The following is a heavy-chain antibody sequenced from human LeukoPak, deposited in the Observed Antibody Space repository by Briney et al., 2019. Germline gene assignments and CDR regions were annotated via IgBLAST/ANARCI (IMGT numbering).Heavy chain of an antibody. D-gene: IGHD6-6*01. Sequence: SVKVSCKASGYTFTGYYMHWVRQAPGQGLEWMGWINPNSGGTNYAQKFQGRVTMTRDTSISTAYMELSRLRSDDTAVYYCARESAAPAGYFDYWGQGTLVTVSS. CDR3: ARESAAPAGYFDY. J-gene: IGHJ4*02. CDR1: GYTFTGYY. CDR2: INPNSGGT. V-gene: IGHV1-2*02.